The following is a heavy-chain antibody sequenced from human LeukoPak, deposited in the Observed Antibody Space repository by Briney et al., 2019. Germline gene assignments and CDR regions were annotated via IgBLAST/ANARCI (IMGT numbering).Heavy chain of an antibody. V-gene: IGHV4-38-2*01. J-gene: IGHJ4*02. Sequence: PSETLSLTCVVSGFRISRTHFWGWIRQAPGKEMEWLGSVFHTGITYYNPSVRGRATISVDTSNNQFSLNLYSATAADTAVYYCARVAAGNTMFDFWGRGTLVAVSS. CDR3: ARVAAGNTMFDF. D-gene: IGHD6-19*01. CDR2: VFHTGIT. CDR1: GFRISRTHF.